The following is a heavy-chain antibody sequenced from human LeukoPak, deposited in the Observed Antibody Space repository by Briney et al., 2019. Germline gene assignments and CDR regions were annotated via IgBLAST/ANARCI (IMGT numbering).Heavy chain of an antibody. Sequence: SETLSLTCAVYGGSITGYYWSWIRQTPGRGLEWVGEIHYTGATSYNPPLKSRATISTDTSKNQFSLRLSSVTAADTAVYYRARGNILTGYCFDFWGQGALVTVSS. CDR1: GGSITGYY. CDR2: IHYTGAT. J-gene: IGHJ4*02. CDR3: ARGNILTGYCFDF. D-gene: IGHD3-9*01. V-gene: IGHV4-34*01.